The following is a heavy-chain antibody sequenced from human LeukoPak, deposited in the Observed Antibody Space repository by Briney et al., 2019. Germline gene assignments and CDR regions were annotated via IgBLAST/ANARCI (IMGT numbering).Heavy chain of an antibody. CDR3: ASRELLRPNDAFDI. D-gene: IGHD1-26*01. CDR1: GFTVSSNY. V-gene: IGHV3-66*02. Sequence: GGSLRLSCAAPGFTVSSNYMSWVRQAPGKGLEWVSVIYSGGSTYYADSVKGRFTISRDNSKNTLYLQMNSLRAEDTAVYYCASRELLRPNDAFDIWGQGTMVTVSS. CDR2: IYSGGST. J-gene: IGHJ3*02.